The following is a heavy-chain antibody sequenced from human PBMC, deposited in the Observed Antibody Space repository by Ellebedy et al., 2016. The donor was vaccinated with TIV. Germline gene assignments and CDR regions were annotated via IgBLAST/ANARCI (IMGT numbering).Heavy chain of an antibody. CDR2: ISGSGGST. Sequence: GESLKISXAASGFTFSSYAMSWVRQAPGKGLEWVSAISGSGGSTYYADSVKGRFTISRDNSKNTLYLQMNSLRAEDTAVYYCAKDAGAARPPHYYYYYYMDVWGKGTTVTVSS. V-gene: IGHV3-23*01. J-gene: IGHJ6*03. CDR3: AKDAGAARPPHYYYYYYMDV. D-gene: IGHD6-6*01. CDR1: GFTFSSYA.